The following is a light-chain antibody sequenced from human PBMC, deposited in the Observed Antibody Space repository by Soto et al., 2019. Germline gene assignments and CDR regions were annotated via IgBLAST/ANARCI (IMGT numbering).Light chain of an antibody. Sequence: EIVMAQSPATLSVSPGERATLSCRASQSVNSNLAWYQQKPGQAPRLLIYGASNRATGIPARFSGSGSGTEFTLTISTLQSEDFAVYYCHQYNSWPPFTFGPGTKVDIK. CDR1: QSVNSN. J-gene: IGKJ3*01. CDR3: HQYNSWPPFT. CDR2: GAS. V-gene: IGKV3-15*01.